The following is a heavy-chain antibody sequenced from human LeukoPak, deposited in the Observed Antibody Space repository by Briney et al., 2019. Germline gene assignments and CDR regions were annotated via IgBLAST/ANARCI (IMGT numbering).Heavy chain of an antibody. CDR2: IIPIFGTA. CDR1: GGTFSSYA. D-gene: IGHD2-21*02. CDR3: ARDAQRRGDRGYNWFDP. J-gene: IGHJ5*02. Sequence: ASVKVSCKASGGTFSSYAISWVRQAPGQGLEWMGGIIPIFGTANYAQKFQGRVTITTDESTSTAYMELSSLRSEDTAVYYCARDAQRRGDRGYNWFDPWGQGTLVTVSS. V-gene: IGHV1-69*05.